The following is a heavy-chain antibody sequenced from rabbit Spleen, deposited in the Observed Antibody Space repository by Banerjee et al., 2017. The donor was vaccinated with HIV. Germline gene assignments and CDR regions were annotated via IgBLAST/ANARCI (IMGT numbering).Heavy chain of an antibody. CDR1: GFDLSRYYY. V-gene: IGHV1S45*01. D-gene: IGHD4-1*01. Sequence: QEQLVESGGGLVQPEGSLTLTCTASGFDLSRYYYMCWVRQAPGKGLEWIACISAGSSGNTYYANWAKGRFTISKTSSTTVTLQMTSLTAADTATYFCARDLAGVIGWNFYLWGQGTLVTVS. J-gene: IGHJ4*01. CDR3: ARDLAGVIGWNFYL. CDR2: ISAGSSGNT.